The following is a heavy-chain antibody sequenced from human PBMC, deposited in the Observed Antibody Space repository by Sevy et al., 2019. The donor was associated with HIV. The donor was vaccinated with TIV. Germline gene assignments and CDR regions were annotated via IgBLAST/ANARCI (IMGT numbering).Heavy chain of an antibody. D-gene: IGHD5-18*01. V-gene: IGHV3-7*01. CDR3: VREGLGGYSYSLDY. Sequence: GGSLRLSCAASGFSFSIYWMSWVRQAPGKGLEWVATMKQDGSEEDYMDSVKGRFTISRDNAKNSLFLQMNSLSAEDTAVYYCVREGLGGYSYSLDYWGHGTLVTVSS. J-gene: IGHJ4*01. CDR1: GFSFSIYW. CDR2: MKQDGSEE.